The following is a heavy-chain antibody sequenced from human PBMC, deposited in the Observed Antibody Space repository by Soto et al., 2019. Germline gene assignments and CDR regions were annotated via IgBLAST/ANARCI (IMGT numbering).Heavy chain of an antibody. CDR1: GYTFTDYY. D-gene: IGHD2-8*01. CDR3: ARPPFPGCINAVCYPFEY. V-gene: IGHV1-46*01. CDR2: INPSGGST. J-gene: IGHJ4*02. Sequence: ASVKVSCKASGYTFTDYYIHLVRQAPGQGLEWMGMINPSGGSTDYAQKFRGRVTMTRDTSTGTVYMELSSLRSEDTAVYYCARPPFPGCINAVCYPFEYWGQGTLVTVSS.